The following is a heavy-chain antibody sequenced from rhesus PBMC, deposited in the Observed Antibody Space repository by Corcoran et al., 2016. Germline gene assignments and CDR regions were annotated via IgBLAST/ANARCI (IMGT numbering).Heavy chain of an antibody. D-gene: IGHD2-21*01. CDR2: LSSGGSI. J-gene: IGHJ6*01. CDR3: ANTLEYCTGSGCYGLDS. Sequence: EVQLVESGGGLVQPGGSLRLSCAAPGFTSGNSDLIWIRQAPGKGQEWVSYLSSGGSIYYSDSVKGRFTISRDNAKNTLFLQMSSLRVEDTAVYYCANTLEYCTGSGCYGLDSWGQGVVVTVSS. CDR1: GFTSGNSD. V-gene: IGHV3S43*01.